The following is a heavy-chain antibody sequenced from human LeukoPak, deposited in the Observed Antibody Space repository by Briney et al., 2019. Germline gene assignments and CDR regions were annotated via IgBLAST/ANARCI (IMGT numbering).Heavy chain of an antibody. J-gene: IGHJ4*02. CDR2: ISWNSGSI. Sequence: GGPLRLSCAASGFTFDDYAMHWVRQAPGKGLEWVSGISWNSGSIGYADSVKGRFTISRDNAKNSLYLQMNSLRAEDTALYYCAKGTYYDILTGFDYWGQGTLVTVSS. CDR1: GFTFDDYA. V-gene: IGHV3-9*01. CDR3: AKGTYYDILTGFDY. D-gene: IGHD3-9*01.